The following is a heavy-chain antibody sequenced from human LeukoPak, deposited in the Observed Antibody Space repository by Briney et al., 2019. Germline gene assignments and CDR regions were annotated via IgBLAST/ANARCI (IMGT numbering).Heavy chain of an antibody. D-gene: IGHD6-13*01. CDR3: ARQLGIPDAFDI. V-gene: IGHV4-38-2*01. J-gene: IGHJ3*02. CDR1: GYSISSGYY. Sequence: SETLSLTCAVSGYSISSGYYWGWIRQPPGRGLEWIGSIYYSGSTYYNPSLKSRVTISVDTSKNQFSPKLSSVTAADTAVYYCARQLGIPDAFDIWGQGTMVTVSS. CDR2: IYYSGST.